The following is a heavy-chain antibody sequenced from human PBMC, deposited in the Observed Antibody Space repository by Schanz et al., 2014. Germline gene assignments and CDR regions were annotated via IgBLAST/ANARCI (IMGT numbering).Heavy chain of an antibody. V-gene: IGHV3-7*01. Sequence: EVQLVESGGGVVQPGRSLRLSCAASGFMFSSYGMHWVRQAPGKGLEWVANIKEDGSVKDYVDSVKGRFTISRDNSKNTLYLQKNSRRAEDTAVYYCARDGYSVVVISPTESFEIWGQGTMVTVSP. CDR1: GFMFSSYG. J-gene: IGHJ3*02. CDR3: ARDGYSVVVISPTESFEI. D-gene: IGHD2-21*01. CDR2: IKEDGSVK.